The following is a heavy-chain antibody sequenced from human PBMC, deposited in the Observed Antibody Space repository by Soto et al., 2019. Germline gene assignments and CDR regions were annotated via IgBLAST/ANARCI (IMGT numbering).Heavy chain of an antibody. CDR3: ARGRTTMVRGVANIYYFDY. CDR1: GGSFSGYY. J-gene: IGHJ4*02. D-gene: IGHD3-10*01. CDR2: INHSGST. Sequence: SETLSLTCAVYGGSFSGYYWSWIRQPPGKGLEWIGEINHSGSTNYNPSLKSRVTISVDTSKNQFSLKLSSVTAADTAVYYCARGRTTMVRGVANIYYFDYWGQGTLVTVSS. V-gene: IGHV4-34*01.